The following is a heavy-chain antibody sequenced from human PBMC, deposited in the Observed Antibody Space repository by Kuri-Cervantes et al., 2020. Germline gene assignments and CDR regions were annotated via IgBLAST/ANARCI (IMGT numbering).Heavy chain of an antibody. CDR1: GFAVSTSS. J-gene: IGHJ4*02. Sequence: GGSLRLSCAASGFAVSTSSVGWVRQAPGKGLEWVSFIHRDGIIRYADSVQGRFTISRDNSKNTLYLQMNSLRAEDTAVYYCARDIYDSSGYYPDYWGQGTLVTVSS. CDR3: ARDIYDSSGYYPDY. V-gene: IGHV3-53*05. CDR2: IHRDGII. D-gene: IGHD3-22*01.